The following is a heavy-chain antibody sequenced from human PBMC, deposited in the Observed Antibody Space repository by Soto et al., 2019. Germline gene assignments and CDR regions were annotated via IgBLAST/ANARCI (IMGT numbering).Heavy chain of an antibody. J-gene: IGHJ4*02. CDR2: INHSGST. CDR3: ARAAPRYCSGGSCYSGRDX. Sequence: SETLSLTCAVYGGSFSGDYWSWIRQPPGKGLEWIGEINHSGSTNYNPSLKSRVTISVDTSKNQFSLKLSSVTAADTAVYYCARAAPRYCSGGSCYSGRDXWGQGTLVTVSS. D-gene: IGHD2-15*01. CDR1: GGSFSGDY. V-gene: IGHV4-34*01.